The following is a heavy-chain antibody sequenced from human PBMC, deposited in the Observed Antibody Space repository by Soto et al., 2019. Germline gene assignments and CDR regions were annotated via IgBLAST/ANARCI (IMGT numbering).Heavy chain of an antibody. CDR3: ARDLAAACL. CDR2: INPYGGST. D-gene: IGHD6-13*01. J-gene: IGHJ4*02. V-gene: IGHV1-46*01. Sequence: GASVKVSCKASGYTFTSHYIHWVRQAPGQGLEWMAIINPYGGSTNYAQKFRGRVTLTMYTSTSTGYMEVSSLRSEDTAVYYFARDLAAACLWGQGTLVTVSS. CDR1: GYTFTSHY.